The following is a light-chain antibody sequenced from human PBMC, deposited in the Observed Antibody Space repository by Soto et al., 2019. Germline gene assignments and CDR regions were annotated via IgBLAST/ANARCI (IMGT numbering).Light chain of an antibody. J-gene: IGKJ2*01. Sequence: DIQMTQSPSSLSASVGDRVTITCQVSQDISNYLNWYQQKPGKAPKLLIYDPSNLETGVPSRFSGSGSGTDFTFTISSLQSEDIATYYCQEYDNSPPHTFGQGTKLEIK. CDR2: DPS. CDR3: QEYDNSPPHT. V-gene: IGKV1-33*01. CDR1: QDISNY.